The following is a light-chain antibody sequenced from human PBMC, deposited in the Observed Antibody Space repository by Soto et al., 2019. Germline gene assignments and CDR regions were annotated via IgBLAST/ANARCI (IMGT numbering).Light chain of an antibody. J-gene: IGKJ1*01. CDR1: QSVSSN. CDR3: QQDNNWPRT. CDR2: GAS. Sequence: EIVMTQSPATLSVSPGERATLSCRASQSVSSNLAWYQQKPGQAPMLLIYGASTRATGIPARFSGSGSGTEFTLTISSLQSEDFAVYYCQQDNNWPRTFGQGTKVEIK. V-gene: IGKV3-15*01.